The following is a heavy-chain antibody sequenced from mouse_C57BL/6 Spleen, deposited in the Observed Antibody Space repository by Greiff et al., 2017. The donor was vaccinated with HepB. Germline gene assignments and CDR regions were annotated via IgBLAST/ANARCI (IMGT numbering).Heavy chain of an antibody. CDR3: ARWRDYYGSSYLSYWYFDV. CDR2: INPSNGGI. J-gene: IGHJ1*03. D-gene: IGHD1-1*01. Sequence: QVHVKQPGTELVKPGASVKLSCKASGYTFTSYWMHWVKQRPGQGLEWIGNINPSNGGINYNEKFKSKATLTVDKSSSTAYMQLSSLTSEDSAVYYCARWRDYYGSSYLSYWYFDVWGTGTTVTVSS. V-gene: IGHV1-53*01. CDR1: GYTFTSYW.